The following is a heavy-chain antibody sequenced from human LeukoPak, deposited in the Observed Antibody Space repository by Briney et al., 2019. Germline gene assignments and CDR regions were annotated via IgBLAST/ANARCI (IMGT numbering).Heavy chain of an antibody. V-gene: IGHV4-34*01. CDR3: ARRPYYYYGSGTLRPPMDV. J-gene: IGHJ6*03. D-gene: IGHD3-10*01. CDR1: GGSFSGYY. Sequence: KPSETLSLACAVYGGSFSGYYWSWIRQPPGKGLEWIGEINHSGSTNYNPSLKSRVTISVDTSKNQFSLKLSSVTAADTAVYYCARRPYYYYGSGTLRPPMDVWGKGTTVTISS. CDR2: INHSGST.